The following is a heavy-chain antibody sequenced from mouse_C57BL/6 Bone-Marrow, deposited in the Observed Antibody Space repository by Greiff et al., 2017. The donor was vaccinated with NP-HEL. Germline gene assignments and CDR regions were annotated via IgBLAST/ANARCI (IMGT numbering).Heavy chain of an antibody. J-gene: IGHJ4*01. V-gene: IGHV5-6*02. CDR1: GFTFSSYG. Sequence: DVHLVESGGDLVKPGGSLKLSCAASGFTFSSYGMSWVRQTPDKRLEWVATISSGGSYTYYPDSVKGRFTISRDNAKNTLYLQMSSLKSEDTAMYYCARRGTAQTMDYWGQGTSVTVSS. CDR3: ARRGTAQTMDY. CDR2: ISSGGSYT. D-gene: IGHD3-2*02.